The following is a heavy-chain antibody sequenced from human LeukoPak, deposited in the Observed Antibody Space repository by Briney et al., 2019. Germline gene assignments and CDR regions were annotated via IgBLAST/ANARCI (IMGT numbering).Heavy chain of an antibody. Sequence: PSETLSLTCTVSGGSISSYYWSWIRQPPGKGLEWIGFIHYSGSTNYNPSLKSRVTISVDTSKNQFSLKLSSVTAADTAVYYCASPGIVAAGTDRGFDYWGQGTLVTVSS. V-gene: IGHV4-59*01. CDR2: IHYSGST. D-gene: IGHD6-13*01. CDR3: ASPGIVAAGTDRGFDY. J-gene: IGHJ4*02. CDR1: GGSISSYY.